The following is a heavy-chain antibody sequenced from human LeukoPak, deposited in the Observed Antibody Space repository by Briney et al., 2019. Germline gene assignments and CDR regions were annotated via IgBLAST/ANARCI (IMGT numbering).Heavy chain of an antibody. Sequence: ASVKVSRKASGGTFSSYAISWVRQAPGQGLEWMGGIIPIFGTANYAQKFQGRVTITTDESTSTAYVELSSLRSEDTAVYYCARGGSSSYFDLWGQGTLVTVSS. V-gene: IGHV1-69*05. CDR2: IIPIFGTA. CDR1: GGTFSSYA. D-gene: IGHD6-6*01. J-gene: IGHJ4*02. CDR3: ARGGSSSYFDL.